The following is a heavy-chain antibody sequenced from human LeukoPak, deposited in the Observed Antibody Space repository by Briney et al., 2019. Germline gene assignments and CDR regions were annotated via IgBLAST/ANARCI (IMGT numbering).Heavy chain of an antibody. CDR2: ISAYNGNT. V-gene: IGHV1-18*01. CDR1: GYTFTSYG. CDR3: ARLLGWLFPQYYYYMDV. Sequence: ASVKVSCKASGYTFTSYGISWVRQAPGQGLEWMGWISAYNGNTNYAQKLQGRVTMTTDTSTSTAYMELRSLRSDDTAVYYCARLLGWLFPQYYYYMDVWGKGTTVTVSS. D-gene: IGHD3-3*01. J-gene: IGHJ6*03.